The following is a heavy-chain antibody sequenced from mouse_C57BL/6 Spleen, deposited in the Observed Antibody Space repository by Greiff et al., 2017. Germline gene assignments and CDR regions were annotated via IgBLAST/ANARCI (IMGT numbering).Heavy chain of an antibody. Sequence: QVQLQQSGPELVKPGASVKISCKASGYAFSSSWMNWVKQRPGKGLEWIGRIYPGDGDTNYNGKFKGKATLTADKSSSTAYMQLSSLTSEDSAVYFCARGYGSSYWNAMDYWGQGTSVTVSS. CDR3: ARGYGSSYWNAMDY. V-gene: IGHV1-82*01. J-gene: IGHJ4*01. D-gene: IGHD1-1*01. CDR1: GYAFSSSW. CDR2: IYPGDGDT.